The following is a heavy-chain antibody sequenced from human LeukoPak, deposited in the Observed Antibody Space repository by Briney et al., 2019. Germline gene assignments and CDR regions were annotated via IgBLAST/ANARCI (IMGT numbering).Heavy chain of an antibody. CDR2: INPNSAGT. CDR3: ARGGYGSGTQA. V-gene: IGHV1-2*02. CDR1: GYTFTGYY. D-gene: IGHD3-10*01. J-gene: IGHJ4*02. Sequence: GASVKVSCKASGYTFTGYYMHWVRQAPGQGLEWMGWINPNSAGTSYAQKFQGRVTMTRDTSISTAYMELSRLRSDDTAVYYCARGGYGSGTQAWGQGTLVTVSS.